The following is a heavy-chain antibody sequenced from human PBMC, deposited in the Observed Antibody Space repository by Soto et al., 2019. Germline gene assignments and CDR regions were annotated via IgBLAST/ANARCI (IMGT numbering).Heavy chain of an antibody. Sequence: ASVKVSCKASGYSFTSYGISWVRQAPGQGLEWMGWVSGYIVDTIYVQKFQGRVTMTTDTSTSTAHMELNSLRAEDTAVYYCARDLSLTVVVPAHWGQGTLVTVSS. CDR1: GYSFTSYG. D-gene: IGHD2-2*01. V-gene: IGHV1-18*01. J-gene: IGHJ4*02. CDR2: VSGYIVDT. CDR3: ARDLSLTVVVPAH.